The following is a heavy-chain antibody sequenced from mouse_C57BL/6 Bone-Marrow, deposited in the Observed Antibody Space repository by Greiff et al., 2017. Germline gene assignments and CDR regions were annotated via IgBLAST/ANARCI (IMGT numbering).Heavy chain of an antibody. J-gene: IGHJ4*01. CDR1: GFTFSSYA. CDR3: ARVGITTVVASYAMDY. V-gene: IGHV5-4*01. D-gene: IGHD1-1*01. CDR2: ISDGGSYT. Sequence: DVQLVESGGGLVKPGGSLKLSCAASGFTFSSYAMSWVRQTPEKRLEWVATISDGGSYTYYPDNVQGRFTITRDNAKNNLYLQMSHLKSENTAMYYGARVGITTVVASYAMDYWGQGTSVTVSS.